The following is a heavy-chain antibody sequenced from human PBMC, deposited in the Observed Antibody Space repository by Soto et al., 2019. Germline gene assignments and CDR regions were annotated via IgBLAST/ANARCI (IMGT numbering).Heavy chain of an antibody. CDR3: ARGTLGYCSSTSCLGWFDP. V-gene: IGHV1-18*01. CDR2: ISAYNGNT. J-gene: IGHJ5*02. D-gene: IGHD2-2*01. CDR1: GYTFPSSR. Sequence: ASVKFSCTSSGYTFPSSRISWVRQDPGQVLEWMGWISAYNGNTNYAQKLQGRVTMTTDTSTSTAYMELRSLRSDDTAVYYCARGTLGYCSSTSCLGWFDPWGQGTPVTFSS.